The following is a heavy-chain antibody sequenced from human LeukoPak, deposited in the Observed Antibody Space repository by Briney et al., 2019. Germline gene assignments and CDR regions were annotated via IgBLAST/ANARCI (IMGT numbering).Heavy chain of an antibody. CDR1: GFTFKNYR. V-gene: IGHV3-7*04. CDR2: MKDDGNEI. D-gene: IGHD1-26*01. Sequence: AGSLRLSCTASGFTFKNYRMTWVRQAPWYGLLSMASMKDDGNEIQYVDSVKGRFTISRDNAKNSLYLQMNNLRADDTAVYYCARTRATNDYWGQGTLVTVSS. J-gene: IGHJ4*02. CDR3: ARTRATNDY.